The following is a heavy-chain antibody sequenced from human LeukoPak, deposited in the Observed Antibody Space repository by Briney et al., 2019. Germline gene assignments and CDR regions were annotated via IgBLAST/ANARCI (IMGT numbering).Heavy chain of an antibody. CDR2: INHSGST. D-gene: IGHD3-3*01. J-gene: IGHJ4*02. CDR1: GGSFSGYY. CDR3: ARGVRTYYDFWSGYPELYYFDY. V-gene: IGHV4-34*01. Sequence: SETLSLTCAVYGGSFSGYYWSWIRQPPGKGLEWIGEINHSGSTNYSPSLKSRVTISVNTSKNQFSLKLSSVTAADTAVYYCARGVRTYYDFWSGYPELYYFDYWGQGTLVTVSS.